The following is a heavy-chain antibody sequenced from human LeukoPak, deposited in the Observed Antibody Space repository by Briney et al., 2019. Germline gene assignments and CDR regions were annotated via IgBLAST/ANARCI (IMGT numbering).Heavy chain of an antibody. CDR2: IYYSGST. CDR1: GGSISSSSYY. CDR3: ARVDNWKSVGPDY. Sequence: PSETLSLTCTVSGGSISSSSYYWGWIRQPPGKGLEWIGSIYYSGSTYYNPSLKSRVTISVDTSKNQFSLKLSSVTAADTAVYYCARVDNWKSVGPDYWGQGTLVTVSS. D-gene: IGHD1-20*01. J-gene: IGHJ4*02. V-gene: IGHV4-39*01.